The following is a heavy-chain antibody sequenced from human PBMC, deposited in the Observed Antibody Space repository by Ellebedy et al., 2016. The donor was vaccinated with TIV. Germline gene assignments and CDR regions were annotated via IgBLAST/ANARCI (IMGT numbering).Heavy chain of an antibody. CDR2: IYPGDSDT. CDR3: ARSPRGRSGYYYFDF. D-gene: IGHD5-12*01. J-gene: IGHJ4*02. CDR1: GYSFSTYW. V-gene: IGHV5-51*01. Sequence: GESLKISCQGSGYSFSTYWIGWVRQMPGKGLEWMGIIYPGDSDTRYSPSFQGQVTISVDKSISTAYLQWSSLKASDTAMYYCARSPRGRSGYYYFDFWGQGTLVTVSS.